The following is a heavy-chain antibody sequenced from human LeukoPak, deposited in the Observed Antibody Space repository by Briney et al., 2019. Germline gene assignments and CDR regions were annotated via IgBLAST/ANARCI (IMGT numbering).Heavy chain of an antibody. CDR1: GFTFGDYA. V-gene: IGHV3-49*04. J-gene: IGHJ4*02. D-gene: IGHD1-7*01. CDR2: IRSKAYGGTT. Sequence: GGSLRLSCTASGFTFGDYAMSWVRQAPGKGLEWVGFIRSKAYGGTTEYAASVKGRFTISRDDSKSIAYLQMSSLKTEDTAVYYCTNYGPDYWGQGTLVTVSS. CDR3: TNYGPDY.